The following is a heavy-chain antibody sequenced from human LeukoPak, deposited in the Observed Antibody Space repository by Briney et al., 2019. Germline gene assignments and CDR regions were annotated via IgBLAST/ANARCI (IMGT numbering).Heavy chain of an antibody. CDR2: ISGSGGRT. CDR3: AKDVNYYDSSGYSIFQH. J-gene: IGHJ1*01. CDR1: GFTFSSYG. Sequence: GGSLRLSCAASGFTFSSYGMSWVRQAPGKGLEWVSAISGSGGRTYYADSVKGRFTISRDNSKNTLYLQMNSLRAEDTAVYYCAKDVNYYDSSGYSIFQHWGQGTLVTVSS. V-gene: IGHV3-23*01. D-gene: IGHD3-22*01.